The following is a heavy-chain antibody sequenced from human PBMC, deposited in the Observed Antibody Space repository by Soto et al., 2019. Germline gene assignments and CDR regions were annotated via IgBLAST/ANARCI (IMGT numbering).Heavy chain of an antibody. CDR2: INHSGST. Sequence: SETLSLTCAVYGGSFSGYYWSWIRQPPGKGLEWIGEINHSGSTNYNPSLKSRVTISVDTSKNQFSLKPSSVTAADTAVYYCARAIRHFRAVAYYSYWGQGTLVTVSS. D-gene: IGHD6-19*01. V-gene: IGHV4-34*01. CDR1: GGSFSGYY. J-gene: IGHJ4*02. CDR3: ARAIRHFRAVAYYSY.